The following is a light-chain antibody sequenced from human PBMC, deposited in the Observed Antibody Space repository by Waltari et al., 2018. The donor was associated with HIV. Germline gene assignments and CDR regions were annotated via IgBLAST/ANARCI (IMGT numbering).Light chain of an antibody. V-gene: IGLV2-8*01. CDR3: TSYEGKNNLV. Sequence: QSVLTQPPSASGSPGQSVTISCTGTSTDVPTYNYVSWYQQHPGEAPKILIYEVNKRPSGGPDRFSGSKSGNTASLTVSGLQADDEADYYCTSYEGKNNLVFGGGTKLTVL. CDR2: EVN. J-gene: IGLJ2*01. CDR1: STDVPTYNY.